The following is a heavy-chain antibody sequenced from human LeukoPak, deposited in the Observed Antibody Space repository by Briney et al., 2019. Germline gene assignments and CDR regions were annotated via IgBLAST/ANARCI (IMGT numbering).Heavy chain of an antibody. Sequence: GGSLRLSCAASGFTFSIYDLSWVRRAPGKGLEWVANIKGDGSEKYYVDSVKGRFTISRDNAKNSLYLQMNSLRAEDTAVYYCVREARSRSGMDVWGQGTTVTVSS. CDR3: VREARSRSGMDV. CDR1: GFTFSIYD. J-gene: IGHJ6*02. CDR2: IKGDGSEK. V-gene: IGHV3-7*01.